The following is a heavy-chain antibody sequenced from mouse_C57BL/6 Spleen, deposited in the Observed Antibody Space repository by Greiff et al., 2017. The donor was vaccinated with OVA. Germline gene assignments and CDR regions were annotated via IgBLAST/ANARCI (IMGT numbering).Heavy chain of an antibody. CDR2: IDPNSGGT. D-gene: IGHD1-1*01. CDR1: GYTFTSYW. J-gene: IGHJ1*03. V-gene: IGHV1-72*01. CDR3: ARGYFTTVGGYFDV. Sequence: QVQLQQPGAELVKPGASVKLSCKASGYTFTSYWMHWVKQRPGRGLEWIGRIDPNSGGTKYNEKFKSKATLTVDKPSSTAYMQLSSLTSEDSEVYYCARGYFTTVGGYFDVWGTGTTVTVSS.